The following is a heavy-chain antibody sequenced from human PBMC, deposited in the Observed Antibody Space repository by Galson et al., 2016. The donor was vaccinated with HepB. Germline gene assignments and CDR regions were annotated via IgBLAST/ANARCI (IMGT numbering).Heavy chain of an antibody. CDR1: GYIFTSHW. V-gene: IGHV5-51*01. D-gene: IGHD3-9*01. CDR3: ARQPHYDILTGYWFDV. Sequence: QSGAEVKKPGESLKISCKGSGYIFTSHWIAWVRQVPGKGLEWMGVIYPSNSDTKYSPSFEGQVTISADKATSTASLQWTSLKASDTAVNYCARQPHYDILTGYWFDVWGQGTLVTVSS. J-gene: IGHJ5*02. CDR2: IYPSNSDT.